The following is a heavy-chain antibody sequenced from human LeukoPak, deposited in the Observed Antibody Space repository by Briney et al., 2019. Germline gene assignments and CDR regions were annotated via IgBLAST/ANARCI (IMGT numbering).Heavy chain of an antibody. V-gene: IGHV3-48*01. Sequence: GGSLRLSCAASGFTFSNYSMNWVRQAPGKGLEWVSYISSSSSTIYYADSVKGRFTISRDNAKNSLYLQMNSLRAEDTAVYYCARAARQYIVLKREPYYFDYWGQGTLVTVSS. D-gene: IGHD2-8*01. J-gene: IGHJ4*02. CDR1: GFTFSNYS. CDR3: ARAARQYIVLKREPYYFDY. CDR2: ISSSSSTI.